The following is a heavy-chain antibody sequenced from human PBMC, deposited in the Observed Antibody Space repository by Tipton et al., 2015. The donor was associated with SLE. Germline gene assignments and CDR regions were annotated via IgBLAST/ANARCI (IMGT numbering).Heavy chain of an antibody. V-gene: IGHV3-21*01. J-gene: IGHJ3*02. CDR2: ISSSSSYI. Sequence: GSLRLSCAASGFTFSSYSMNWVRQAPGKGLEWVSSISSSSSYIYYADSVKGRFTISRDNAKNSLYLQMNSLRAADTAVYYCARDLTGYSSSWAHDGFDIWGQGTMVTVSS. D-gene: IGHD6-13*01. CDR1: GFTFSSYS. CDR3: ARDLTGYSSSWAHDGFDI.